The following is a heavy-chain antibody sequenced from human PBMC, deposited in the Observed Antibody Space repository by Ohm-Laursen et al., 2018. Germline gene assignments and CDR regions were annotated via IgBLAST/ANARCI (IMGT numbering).Heavy chain of an antibody. D-gene: IGHD5-18*01. Sequence: SDTLSLTCAVSGASISTHYWSWIPQPAGKGLEWIGRIYASGITNYNPSLKSRLTMSVDTSKNSFSLKLDSLTAADTAVYYCARAPGYGYDFDSWGHGTLVSVSS. V-gene: IGHV4-59*10. CDR3: ARAPGYGYDFDS. J-gene: IGHJ4*01. CDR2: IYASGIT. CDR1: GASISTHY.